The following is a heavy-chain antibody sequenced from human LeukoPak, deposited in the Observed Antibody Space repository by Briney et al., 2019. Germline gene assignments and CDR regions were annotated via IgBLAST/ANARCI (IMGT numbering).Heavy chain of an antibody. CDR3: ARRSAAAGIDAFDI. Sequence: GGSLRLSCAASGFTLRNYDMHWVRQPTGKGLEWVSAMDTGDDTYFSGSVKGRFTGVRENAKNTVYLQMNSLRAGDTAMYYCARRSAAAGIDAFDIWGQGTMVIVSS. V-gene: IGHV3-13*01. J-gene: IGHJ3*02. CDR1: GFTLRNYD. CDR2: MDTGDDT. D-gene: IGHD6-13*01.